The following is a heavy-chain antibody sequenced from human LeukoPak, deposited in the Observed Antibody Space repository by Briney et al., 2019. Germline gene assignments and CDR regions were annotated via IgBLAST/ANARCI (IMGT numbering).Heavy chain of an antibody. J-gene: IGHJ4*02. D-gene: IGHD3-10*01. Sequence: ASVNVSCKASGYSFTASYIHWVRKAHGPGHEWMGWIHPRSGETNYAYKFRGRVTMTRDTSISTAYMGLGSLGSDNTAVYYCARDGEYGTGSYYRGCLDYWRQGMLVTVSS. V-gene: IGHV1-2*02. CDR3: ARDGEYGTGSYYRGCLDY. CDR2: IHPRSGET. CDR1: GYSFTASY.